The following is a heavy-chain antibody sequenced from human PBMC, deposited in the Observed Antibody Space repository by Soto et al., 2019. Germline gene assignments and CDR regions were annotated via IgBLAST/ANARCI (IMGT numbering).Heavy chain of an antibody. Sequence: ASVKVSCKASGYTFTSYGISWVRQAPGQGLEWMGWISAYNGNTNYAQKLQGRVTMTTDTSTSTAYMELRSLRSDDTAVYYCARDVRLYCSGGSCPTPFDYWGQGTLVTVSS. V-gene: IGHV1-18*01. J-gene: IGHJ4*02. CDR2: ISAYNGNT. CDR3: ARDVRLYCSGGSCPTPFDY. CDR1: GYTFTSYG. D-gene: IGHD2-15*01.